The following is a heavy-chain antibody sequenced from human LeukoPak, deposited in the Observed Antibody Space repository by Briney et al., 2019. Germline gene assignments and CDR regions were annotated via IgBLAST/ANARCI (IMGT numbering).Heavy chain of an antibody. CDR2: INSDGSST. CDR1: GFTFSSYW. CDR3: ARDRCSGGSCYANDY. V-gene: IGHV3-74*01. J-gene: IGHJ4*02. D-gene: IGHD2-15*01. Sequence: GGSLRLSCAASGFTFSSYWMHWVRQAPGKGLVWVSRINSDGSSTSYPDSVKGRFTISRDNAKNTLYLQMNSLTAEDTAVYYCARDRCSGGSCYANDYWGQGALVTVSS.